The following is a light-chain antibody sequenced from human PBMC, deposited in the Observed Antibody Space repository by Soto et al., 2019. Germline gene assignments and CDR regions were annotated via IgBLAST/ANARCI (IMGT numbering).Light chain of an antibody. Sequence: IHMTQSPSSLSASVGDRVTITCRVTQGISTYLNWYQQKPGKAPKLLIYAASSLQSGVPSRFSGSGSETDFTLTISSLQPEDFATYSCQQSYSTTWTFGQGTKVDI. V-gene: IGKV1-39*01. CDR3: QQSYSTTWT. CDR1: QGISTY. CDR2: AAS. J-gene: IGKJ1*01.